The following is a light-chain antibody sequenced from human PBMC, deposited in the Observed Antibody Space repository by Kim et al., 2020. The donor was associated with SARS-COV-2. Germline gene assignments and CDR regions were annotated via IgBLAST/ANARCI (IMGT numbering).Light chain of an antibody. CDR2: AAS. V-gene: IGKV3-20*01. CDR1: QNLDSIY. Sequence: SPGDRATLSCKTSQNLDSIYLAWYQQKPGQVPRLLISAASRRATGVPDRFSGSGSGTDFTLTISPVEPEDFAVYYCQQYGRAPRTFGGGTKVDIK. J-gene: IGKJ4*01. CDR3: QQYGRAPRT.